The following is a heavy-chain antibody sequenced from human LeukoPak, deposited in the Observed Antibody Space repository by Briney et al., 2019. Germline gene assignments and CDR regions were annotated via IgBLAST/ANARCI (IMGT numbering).Heavy chain of an antibody. V-gene: IGHV3-15*01. CDR2: IKSKTDGGTT. Sequence: GGSLRLSCAASGFTFSNAWMSWVRQAPGKGLEWVGRIKSKTDGGTTDYAAPVKGRFTISRDDSKNKLYLQMNSLKSEETAVYYCITDPYSGYCSSTSCYRSDYWGQGTLVTVSS. CDR3: ITDPYSGYCSSTSCYRSDY. CDR1: GFTFSNAW. J-gene: IGHJ4*02. D-gene: IGHD2-2*01.